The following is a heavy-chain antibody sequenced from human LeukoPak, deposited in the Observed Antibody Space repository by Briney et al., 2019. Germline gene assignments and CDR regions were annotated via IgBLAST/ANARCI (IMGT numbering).Heavy chain of an antibody. CDR3: ARHAGYDILTGYYLYYYYGMDV. D-gene: IGHD3-9*01. J-gene: IGHJ6*02. CDR1: GFPFSGYE. V-gene: IGHV3-48*03. CDR2: ISSSGSTI. Sequence: GGSLRLSCAASGFPFSGYEMNWVRQAPGKGLEWVSYISSSGSTIYYADSVKGRFTISRDNAKNSLYLQMNSLRAEDTAVYYCARHAGYDILTGYYLYYYYGMDVWGQGTTVTVS.